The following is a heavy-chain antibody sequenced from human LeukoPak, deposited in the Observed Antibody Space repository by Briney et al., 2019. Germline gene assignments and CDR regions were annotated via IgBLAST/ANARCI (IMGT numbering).Heavy chain of an antibody. J-gene: IGHJ4*02. D-gene: IGHD3-10*01. CDR2: ISWNSGSI. CDR1: GFTFDDYA. CDR3: AKMAYGGDY. V-gene: IGHV3-9*01. Sequence: GGSLRLSCAASGFTFDDYAMHWVRQAPGKGLEWVSGISWNSGSIGYADSVKGRFTISRDNAKNSLYLQMNSLRAEDTALYYCAKMAYGGDYWGQGTLVTVSS.